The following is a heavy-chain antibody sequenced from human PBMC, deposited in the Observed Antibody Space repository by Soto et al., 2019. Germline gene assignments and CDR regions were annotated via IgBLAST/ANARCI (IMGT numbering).Heavy chain of an antibody. CDR1: GDSVSSYNYY. V-gene: IGHV4-30-2*02. CDR3: ARTYDGSGPNSGGYSFDI. D-gene: IGHD3-22*01. CDR2: IYHSGST. Sequence: PSETLSLTCSVSGDSVSSYNYYWSWIRQPPGKGLEWIGYIYHSGSTYYNPSLKSRVTISVDRSKNQFSLKLSSVTAADTAVYYCARTYDGSGPNSGGYSFDIWGQGTMVTVSS. J-gene: IGHJ3*02.